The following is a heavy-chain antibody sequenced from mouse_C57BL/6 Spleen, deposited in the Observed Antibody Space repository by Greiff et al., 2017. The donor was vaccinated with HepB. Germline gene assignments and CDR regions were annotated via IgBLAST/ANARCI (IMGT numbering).Heavy chain of an antibody. D-gene: IGHD4-1*01. V-gene: IGHV1-55*01. CDR3: ARHPPLGRAWFAY. CDR1: GYTFTSYW. J-gene: IGHJ3*01. CDR2: IYPGSGST. Sequence: QVQLQQPGAELVKPGASVKMSCKASGYTFTSYWITWVKQRPGQGLEWIGDIYPGSGSTNYNEKFKSKATLTVDTSSSTAYMQLSSLTSEDSAVYYCARHPPLGRAWFAYWGQGTLVTVSA.